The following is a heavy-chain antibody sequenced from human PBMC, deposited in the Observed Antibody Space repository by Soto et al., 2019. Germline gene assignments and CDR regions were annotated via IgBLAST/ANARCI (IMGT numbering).Heavy chain of an antibody. CDR3: ARGIATGQLDP. J-gene: IGHJ5*02. D-gene: IGHD2-15*01. Sequence: ASVKVSCKASGYTFTRYTMNWVRQAPRQRLEWMGRINPDNGNTKSSQKFQDRVIITRDTSASTAYMDLSSLRSEDTAVYYCARGIATGQLDPWGQGTLVTVSS. CDR1: GYTFTRYT. V-gene: IGHV1-3*01. CDR2: INPDNGNT.